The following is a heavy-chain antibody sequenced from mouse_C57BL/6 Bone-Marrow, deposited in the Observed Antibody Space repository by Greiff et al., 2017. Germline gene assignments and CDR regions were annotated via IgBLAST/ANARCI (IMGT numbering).Heavy chain of an antibody. Sequence: QVQLQQSGPELVKPGASVKISRKASGYAFSSSWMNWVKQRPGKGLEWIGRIYPGDGDTNYNGKFKGKATLTADKSSSTAYMQLSSLTSEDSAVYFCYYYYGGYFDVWGTGTTVTVSS. J-gene: IGHJ1*03. CDR3: YYYYGGYFDV. CDR2: IYPGDGDT. V-gene: IGHV1-82*01. CDR1: GYAFSSSW. D-gene: IGHD1-1*01.